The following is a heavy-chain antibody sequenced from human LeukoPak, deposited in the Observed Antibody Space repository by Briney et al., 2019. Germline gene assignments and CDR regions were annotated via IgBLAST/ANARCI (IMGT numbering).Heavy chain of an antibody. CDR3: ASIAVDERPPFDY. CDR2: INWYGGST. V-gene: IGHV3-20*04. CDR1: GFTFDDYG. D-gene: IGHD6-19*01. Sequence: GGSLRLSCAVSGFTFDDYGMSCVRQAPGKGLECVSGINWYGGSTGYADSVKGRSTISRDNAKSSLYLEMNSLRAEDTALYYCASIAVDERPPFDYWGQGTLVTVSS. J-gene: IGHJ4*02.